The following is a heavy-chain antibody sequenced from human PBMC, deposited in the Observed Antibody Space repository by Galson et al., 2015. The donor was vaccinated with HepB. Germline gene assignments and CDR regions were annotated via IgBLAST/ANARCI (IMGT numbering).Heavy chain of an antibody. CDR1: GYSFINYG. CDR2: ISGYNDNT. CDR3: TRARYNNSPPEY. V-gene: IGHV1-18*04. Sequence: SAKVSCNASGYSFINYGITWVRQAPGQGLEWMGWISGYNDNTNYAQKFQGRITMTTDTSTSILYMELRSLRPDDTAIYYCTRARYNNSPPEYWGQGTLVTVSS. D-gene: IGHD1-14*01. J-gene: IGHJ4*02.